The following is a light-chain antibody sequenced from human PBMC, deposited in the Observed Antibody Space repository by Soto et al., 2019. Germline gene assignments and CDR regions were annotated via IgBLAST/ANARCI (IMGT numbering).Light chain of an antibody. CDR1: QSVGSN. J-gene: IGKJ5*01. Sequence: EIVLTQSPATLSLSPGERATLSCRASQSVGSNLAWYQHKHGQAPRLLMYAASARATGIPARFSGSGSGTEFTLTISSLQSEDFAVYYCQQYDNWPPITFGQGTRLEI. CDR2: AAS. V-gene: IGKV3-15*01. CDR3: QQYDNWPPIT.